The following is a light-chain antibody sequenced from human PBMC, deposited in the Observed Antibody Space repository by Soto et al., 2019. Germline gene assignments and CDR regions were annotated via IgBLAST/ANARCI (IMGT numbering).Light chain of an antibody. CDR2: GAS. V-gene: IGKV1-33*01. J-gene: IGKJ2*03. CDR3: QQSDTIQYS. CDR1: QDITTY. Sequence: DIQMTQSPSSLSASVGDRITITCQASQDITTYLNWYQQKPGKAPKLLIYGASTLETGVPSRFSGSGSGTDFTFVISSLQPEDLATYYCQQSDTIQYSFGQGTKLEIK.